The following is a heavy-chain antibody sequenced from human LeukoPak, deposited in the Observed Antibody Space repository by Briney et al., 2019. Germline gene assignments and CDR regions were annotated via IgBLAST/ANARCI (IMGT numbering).Heavy chain of an antibody. CDR3: ANEGRGMGAATMDY. J-gene: IGHJ4*02. CDR1: GFTFSNYA. CDR2: ISGSGGST. V-gene: IGHV3-23*01. D-gene: IGHD1-26*01. Sequence: PGGSLRLSCAASGFTFSNYAMSWVRQAPGKGLEWVSGISGSGGSTYYADSVGRFSISRDNSNNTLYLQMTSLRAEDTAVYYCANEGRGMGAATMDYWGQGTLVTVSS.